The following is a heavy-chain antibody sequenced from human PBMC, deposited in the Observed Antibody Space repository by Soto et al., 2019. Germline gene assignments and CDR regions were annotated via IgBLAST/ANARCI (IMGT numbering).Heavy chain of an antibody. CDR3: ARYSPPKKAYDSNPGWFDP. D-gene: IGHD3-22*01. Sequence: QVQLQESGPGKVKPSETLSLTCSVSGGSMNYYYWTWIRQSPGKGLEWIGSVSHTGSTTYSPSLNSRVVISLDTSKNQFSLTLSSMTAEDTAVYFCARYSPPKKAYDSNPGWFDPWGQGTLVAVTS. J-gene: IGHJ5*02. V-gene: IGHV4-59*03. CDR2: VSHTGST. CDR1: GGSMNYYY.